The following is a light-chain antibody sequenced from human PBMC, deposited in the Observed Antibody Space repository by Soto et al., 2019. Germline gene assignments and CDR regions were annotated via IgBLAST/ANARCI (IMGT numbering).Light chain of an antibody. V-gene: IGKV1-39*01. CDR1: QSISSW. CDR3: QQSYSTPSIT. Sequence: DMQMTQSPSTPSASVGDRVTVTCRASQSISSWFAWYQQKSGKAPKLLIYAASSLQSGVPSRFSGSGSGTDFTLTISSLQPEDFATYYCQQSYSTPSITSGQRTRLEI. J-gene: IGKJ5*01. CDR2: AAS.